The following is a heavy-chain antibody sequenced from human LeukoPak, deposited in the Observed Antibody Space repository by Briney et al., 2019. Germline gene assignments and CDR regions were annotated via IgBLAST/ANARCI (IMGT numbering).Heavy chain of an antibody. D-gene: IGHD4-17*01. CDR1: GYTFTSYY. Sequence: GASVKVSCKASGYTFTSYYMHWVRQAPGQGLEWMGIINPSGGSTSYAQKFQGRVTMTRDMSTSTVYMELSSLRSEDTAVYYCARDRATVTTGVLGDYWGQGTLVTVSS. J-gene: IGHJ4*02. CDR2: INPSGGST. V-gene: IGHV1-46*01. CDR3: ARDRATVTTGVLGDY.